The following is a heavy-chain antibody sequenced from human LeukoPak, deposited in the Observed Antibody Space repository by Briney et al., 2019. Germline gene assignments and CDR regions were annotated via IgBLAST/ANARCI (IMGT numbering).Heavy chain of an antibody. CDR2: IYTSGST. CDR3: ARVGCSSTSCYPNWFDP. Sequence: SQTLSLTCTVSGGSISSGSYYWSWIRQPAGKGLEWIGRIYTSGSTNYSPSLKSRVTISVDTSKNQFSLKLSSVTAADTAVYYCARVGCSSTSCYPNWFDPWGQGTLVTVSS. V-gene: IGHV4-61*02. J-gene: IGHJ5*02. D-gene: IGHD2-2*01. CDR1: GGSISSGSYY.